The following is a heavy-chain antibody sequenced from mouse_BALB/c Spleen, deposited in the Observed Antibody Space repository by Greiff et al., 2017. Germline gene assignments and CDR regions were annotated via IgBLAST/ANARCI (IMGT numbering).Heavy chain of an antibody. CDR1: GFNIKDTY. D-gene: IGHD3-1*01. CDR2: IDPANGNT. V-gene: IGHV14-3*02. Sequence: VQLQQSGAELVKPGASVKLSCTASGFNIKDTYMHWVKQRPEQGLEWIGRIDPANGNTKYDPKFQGKATITADTSSNTAYLQLSSLTSEDTAVYYCARSTARASFADWGQGTLVTVSA. CDR3: ARSTARASFAD. J-gene: IGHJ3*01.